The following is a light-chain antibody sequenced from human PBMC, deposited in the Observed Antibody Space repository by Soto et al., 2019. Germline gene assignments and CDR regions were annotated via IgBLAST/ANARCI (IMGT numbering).Light chain of an antibody. CDR1: QSVRSIY. CDR3: QQYETSLPWT. V-gene: IGKV3-20*01. Sequence: EIVLTQSPGTLSLFPGERATLSCRASQSVRSIYLAWYQQKPGQAPRLLICGVSTRATGIPDRFSGSGSGTDFTLTISRLEPEDSAVYYCQQYETSLPWTFGQGTKV. J-gene: IGKJ1*01. CDR2: GVS.